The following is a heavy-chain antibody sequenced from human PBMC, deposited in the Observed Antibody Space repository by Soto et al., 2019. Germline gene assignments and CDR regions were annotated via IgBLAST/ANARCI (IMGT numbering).Heavy chain of an antibody. J-gene: IGHJ4*02. CDR3: AKGGDGYNFDGY. Sequence: EVQLVESGGGLVQPGRSLRLSCAASGFTFDDYAMHWVRQAPGKGLEWVSGISWNSGSIGYADSVKGRFTISRDNAKNSLYLQMSSLRAEDTALYYCAKGGDGYNFDGYWGQGTLVTVSS. CDR1: GFTFDDYA. D-gene: IGHD5-12*01. V-gene: IGHV3-9*01. CDR2: ISWNSGSI.